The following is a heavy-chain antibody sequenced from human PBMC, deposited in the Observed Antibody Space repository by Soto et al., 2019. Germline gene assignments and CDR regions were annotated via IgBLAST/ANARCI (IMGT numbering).Heavy chain of an antibody. CDR2: IKSKTDDGTT. D-gene: IGHD3-10*01. Sequence: GGSLRLSCAASGFTFSNAWMSWVRQAPGKGLEWVGRIKSKTDDGTTDYAAPVKGRFTIARDDSKNTLYLQMNSLKTEDTAVYYCTTERHSGGLLYYWGQGTLVTVSS. J-gene: IGHJ4*02. CDR3: TTERHSGGLLYY. CDR1: GFTFSNAW. V-gene: IGHV3-15*01.